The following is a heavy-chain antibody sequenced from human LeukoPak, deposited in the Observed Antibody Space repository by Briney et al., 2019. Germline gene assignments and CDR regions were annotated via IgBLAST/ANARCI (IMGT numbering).Heavy chain of an antibody. V-gene: IGHV4-61*02. CDR1: GGSISSGSYY. CDR3: ARGVVDFWSGYYTRGFDY. J-gene: IGHJ4*02. D-gene: IGHD3-3*01. Sequence: SQTLSLTCTVSGGSISSGSYYWSWIRQPAGKGLEWIVRIYTSGSTNYNPSLKSRVTISVDTSKNQFSLKLSSVTAADTAVYYCARGVVDFWSGYYTRGFDYWGQGTLVTVSS. CDR2: IYTSGST.